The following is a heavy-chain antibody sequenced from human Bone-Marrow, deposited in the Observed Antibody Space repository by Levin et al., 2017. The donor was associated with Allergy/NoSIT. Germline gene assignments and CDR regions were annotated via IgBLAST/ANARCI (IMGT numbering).Heavy chain of an antibody. D-gene: IGHD3-9*01. CDR3: AHSRYFDWLRWGFLEVGNGAFDI. CDR1: GFSLSTSGVG. V-gene: IGHV2-5*02. Sequence: KWSGPTLVKPTQTLTLTCTFSGFSLSTSGVGVGWIRQPPGKALEWLALIYWDDDKRYSPSLKSRLTITKDTSKNQVVLTMTNMDPVDTATYYCAHSRYFDWLRWGFLEVGNGAFDIWGQGTMVTVSS. CDR2: IYWDDDK. J-gene: IGHJ3*02.